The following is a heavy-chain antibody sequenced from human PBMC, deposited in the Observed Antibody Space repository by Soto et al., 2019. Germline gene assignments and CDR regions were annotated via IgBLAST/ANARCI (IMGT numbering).Heavy chain of an antibody. CDR2: IYYSGST. D-gene: IGHD5-12*01. CDR3: ARHLSGPGDIVATSASD. J-gene: IGHJ4*02. V-gene: IGHV4-39*01. CDR1: GGSISSSSYY. Sequence: LSLTCTVSGGSISSSSYYWGWIRQPPGKGLEWIGSIYYSGSTYYNPSLKSRVTISVDTSKNQFSLKLSSVTAADTAVYYFARHLSGPGDIVATSASDWGQGTLVTVSS.